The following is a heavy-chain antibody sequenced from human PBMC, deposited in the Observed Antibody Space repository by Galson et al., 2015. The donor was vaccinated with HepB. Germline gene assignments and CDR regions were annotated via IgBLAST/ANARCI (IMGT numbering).Heavy chain of an antibody. CDR2: INPNSGGT. CDR1: GYTFTGYY. Sequence: SVKVSCKASGYTFTGYYMHWVRQAPGQGLEWMGRINPNSGGTNYAQKFQGRVTMTRDTSISTAYMELSRLRSDDTAVYYCARVPTYCSGGSCYPVPDYWGQGTLVTVSS. V-gene: IGHV1-2*06. J-gene: IGHJ4*02. CDR3: ARVPTYCSGGSCYPVPDY. D-gene: IGHD2-15*01.